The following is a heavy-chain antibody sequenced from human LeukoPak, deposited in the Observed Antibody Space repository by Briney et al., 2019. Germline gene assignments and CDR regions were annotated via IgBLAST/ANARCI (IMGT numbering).Heavy chain of an antibody. CDR1: GGSFSGYY. J-gene: IGHJ4*02. CDR3: ARGRHYYDSSGYPKSYYFDY. V-gene: IGHV4-34*01. Sequence: PSETLSLTCAVYGGSFSGYYWSWIRQPPGKGLEWIGEINHSGSTNYNPSLKSRVTISVDTSKNQSSLKLSSVTAADTAVYYCARGRHYYDSSGYPKSYYFDYWGQGTLVTVSS. CDR2: INHSGST. D-gene: IGHD3-22*01.